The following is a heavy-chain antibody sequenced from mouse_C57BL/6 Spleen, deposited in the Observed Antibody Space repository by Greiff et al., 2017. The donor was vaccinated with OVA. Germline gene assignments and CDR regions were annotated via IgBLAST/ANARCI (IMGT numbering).Heavy chain of an antibody. V-gene: IGHV5-9-1*02. CDR1: GFTFSSYA. CDR3: TREKYGNYFDY. J-gene: IGHJ2*01. D-gene: IGHD2-10*02. Sequence: EVKLMESGEGLVKPGGSLKLSCAASGFTFSSYAMSWVRQTPEKRLEWVAYISSGGDYIYYADTVKGRFTISRDNARNTLYLQMSSLKSEDTAMYYCTREKYGNYFDYWGQGTTLTVSS. CDR2: ISSGGDYI.